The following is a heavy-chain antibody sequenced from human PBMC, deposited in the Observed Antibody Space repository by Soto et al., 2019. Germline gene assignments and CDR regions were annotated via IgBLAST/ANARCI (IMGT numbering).Heavy chain of an antibody. J-gene: IGHJ4*02. Sequence: EVQLVESGGGLVQPGGSLRLSCAASGFTFSSNWMHWVRRVPGRGLVWVARINTDGSATNYVDSVKGRFTVSRDNGKNTLYLQMKSLRVEDTAVYYCARDGEGFWGQGTLVTVSS. CDR2: INTDGSAT. V-gene: IGHV3-74*01. D-gene: IGHD2-21*01. CDR1: GFTFSSNW. CDR3: ARDGEGF.